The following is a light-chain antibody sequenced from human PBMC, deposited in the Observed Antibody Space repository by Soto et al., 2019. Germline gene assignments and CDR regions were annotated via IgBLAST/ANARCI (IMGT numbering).Light chain of an antibody. Sequence: QSALTQPPSASGSPGQSVTISCTGTSSDVGAYNYVSWYQQHPGKAPKLMIYEVSKRPSGVPDRFSGSKSGNTASLTVSGLQAEDEADYYCSSYAGSYPFVFGTGTKVTVL. CDR3: SSYAGSYPFV. CDR2: EVS. CDR1: SSDVGAYNY. J-gene: IGLJ1*01. V-gene: IGLV2-8*01.